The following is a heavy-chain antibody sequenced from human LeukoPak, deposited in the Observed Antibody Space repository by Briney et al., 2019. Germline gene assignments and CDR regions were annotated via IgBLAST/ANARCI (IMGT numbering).Heavy chain of an antibody. CDR3: ARLWYGESSFDY. CDR2: IYNTVST. D-gene: IGHD3-10*01. V-gene: IGHV4-59*01. J-gene: IGHJ4*02. Sequence: ETLSLTCTVSGGSISGYYWSWIRQPPGKGLEWIGYIYNTVSTNSNPSLKSRVTISEDTSKNQSSLKLTSVTAADTAVYYCARLWYGESSFDYWGQGSLVTVSS. CDR1: GGSISGYY.